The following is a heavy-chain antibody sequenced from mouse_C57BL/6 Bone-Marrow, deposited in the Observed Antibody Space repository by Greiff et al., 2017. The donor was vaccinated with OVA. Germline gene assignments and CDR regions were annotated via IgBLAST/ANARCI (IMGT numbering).Heavy chain of an antibody. CDR3: ARDARGTGTGNYAMDY. D-gene: IGHD4-1*01. V-gene: IGHV7-1*01. J-gene: IGHJ4*01. CDR2: SRNKANDYTT. Sequence: EVNLVESGGGLVQSGRSLRLSCATSGFTFSDFYMEWVRQAPGKGLEWIAASRNKANDYTTEYSASVKGRFIVSRDTSQSILYLQMNALRAEDTAIYYCARDARGTGTGNYAMDYWGQGTSVTVSS. CDR1: GFTFSDFY.